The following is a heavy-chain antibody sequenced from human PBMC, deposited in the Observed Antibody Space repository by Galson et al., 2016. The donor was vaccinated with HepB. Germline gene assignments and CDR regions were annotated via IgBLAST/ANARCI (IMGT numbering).Heavy chain of an antibody. J-gene: IGHJ3*02. CDR3: ARGFFYYYDSDAFDM. Sequence: SLRLSCAASGFTFSNYNMNWVRLAPGKGLEWLAYIGGSGSNIYYADSVMDRFTISRDNAETSLFLQMDSLRDEDTAVYYCARGFFYYYDSDAFDMWGQGTMVTVSS. CDR1: GFTFSNYN. V-gene: IGHV3-48*02. D-gene: IGHD3-22*01. CDR2: IGGSGSNI.